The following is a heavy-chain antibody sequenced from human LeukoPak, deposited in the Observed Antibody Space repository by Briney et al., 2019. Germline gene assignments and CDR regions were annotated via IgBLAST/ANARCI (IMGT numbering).Heavy chain of an antibody. J-gene: IGHJ4*02. CDR1: GGSISSYY. D-gene: IGHD3-3*01. Sequence: SETLSLTXTVSGGSISSYYWSWIRQPAGKGLEWIGRIYTSGSTNYNPSLKSRVTMSVDTSKNQFSLKLSSVTAADTAVYYCASGYYDFWSGYYVDWGQGTLVTVSS. CDR2: IYTSGST. V-gene: IGHV4-4*07. CDR3: ASGYYDFWSGYYVD.